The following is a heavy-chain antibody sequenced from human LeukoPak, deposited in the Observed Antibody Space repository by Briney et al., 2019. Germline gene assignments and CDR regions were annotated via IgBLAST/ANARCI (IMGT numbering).Heavy chain of an antibody. Sequence: GSLRLSCAASGFTFSNAWMSWVRQAPGKGLEWVGHIKSKTDGGTTDYAAPVKGRFTISRDDSKNTLYLQMNSLKTEDTAVYYCTTEVQQLADYWGQGTLVTVSS. CDR2: IKSKTDGGTT. CDR3: TTEVQQLADY. D-gene: IGHD6-13*01. CDR1: GFTFSNAW. V-gene: IGHV3-15*01. J-gene: IGHJ4*02.